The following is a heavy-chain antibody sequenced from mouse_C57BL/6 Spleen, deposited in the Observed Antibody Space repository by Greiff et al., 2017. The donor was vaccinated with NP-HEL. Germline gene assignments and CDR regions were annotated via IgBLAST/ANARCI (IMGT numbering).Heavy chain of an antibody. CDR2: IDPSDSET. Sequence: VQLQQSGAGLVRPGSSVKLSCKASGFTFTSYGMHWVKQRPIQGLEWIGNIDPSDSETYYNHKLKDQATLTVDKSSSTAYMQLSSLKSEDTAVYYCARKGMDYWGQGTSVTVSS. CDR3: ARKGMDY. CDR1: GFTFTSYG. J-gene: IGHJ4*01. V-gene: IGHV1-52*01.